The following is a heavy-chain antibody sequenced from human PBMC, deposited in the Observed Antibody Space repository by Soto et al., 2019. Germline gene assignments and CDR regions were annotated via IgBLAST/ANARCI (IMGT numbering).Heavy chain of an antibody. CDR3: ARVGMSTIYDY. Sequence: ASVKVSCKASGYTFTTYFIHWVRQAPGHEFEWMGLINPSGGSTSYAQKFRGRVTMTSDTSTSTVYMELSSLRSEDTAVYYCARVGMSTIYDYWGQGTLVTVS. CDR1: GYTFTTYF. V-gene: IGHV1-46*01. CDR2: INPSGGST. D-gene: IGHD7-27*01. J-gene: IGHJ4*02.